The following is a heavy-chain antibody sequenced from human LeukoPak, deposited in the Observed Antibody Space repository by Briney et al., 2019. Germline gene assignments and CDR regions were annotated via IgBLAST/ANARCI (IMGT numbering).Heavy chain of an antibody. D-gene: IGHD5-18*01. V-gene: IGHV3-48*04. CDR3: ARYLHPLGYSYGY. CDR2: ISSSSSNI. J-gene: IGHJ4*02. Sequence: GGSLRLSCAAYGFMFGAYAMNWVRQDRGKGLEWLSYISSSSSNIYYADSVKGRFTISRDNAKNSLYLQMNSLRAEDTAVYYCARYLHPLGYSYGYWGQGTLVTVSS. CDR1: GFMFGAYA.